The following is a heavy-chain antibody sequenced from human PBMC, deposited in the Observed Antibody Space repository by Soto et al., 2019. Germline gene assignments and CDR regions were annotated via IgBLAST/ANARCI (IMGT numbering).Heavy chain of an antibody. CDR2: SSSGSNTI. CDR1: GFTFNSYN. Sequence: EVQLVESGGGLVQMGGSLRLSCAASGFTFNSYNMNWVRQAPGRGLEWVSYSSSGSNTIYYADSVKGRFTVSRDSAQTPLYLPMTRLRGEDTAVYYGARGVGALLYSDFWGQGTLVTVSS. CDR3: ARGVGALLYSDF. J-gene: IGHJ4*02. V-gene: IGHV3-48*01. D-gene: IGHD1-26*01.